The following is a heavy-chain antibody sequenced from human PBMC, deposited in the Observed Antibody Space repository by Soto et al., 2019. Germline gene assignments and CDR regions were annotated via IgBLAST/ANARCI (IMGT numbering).Heavy chain of an antibody. CDR1: GFTFSSYE. D-gene: IGHD6-19*01. J-gene: IGHJ6*02. CDR3: AGAKGGIAVAGKYGMDV. CDR2: ISSSGSTI. Sequence: EVQLVESGGGLVQPGGSLRLSCAASGFTFSSYEMNWVRQAPGKGPEGGSYISSSGSTIYYADSVKGRFTISRDNAKNSLYLQMNSLRAEDTAVYYCAGAKGGIAVAGKYGMDVWGQGTTVTVSS. V-gene: IGHV3-48*03.